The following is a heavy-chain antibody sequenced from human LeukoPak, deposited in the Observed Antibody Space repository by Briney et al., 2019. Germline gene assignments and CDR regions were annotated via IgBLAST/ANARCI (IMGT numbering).Heavy chain of an antibody. D-gene: IGHD2-2*01. J-gene: IGHJ5*02. CDR3: ATLPYCSRTSCYRDNWFDP. V-gene: IGHV4-59*12. CDR1: GGSFSGYY. Sequence: PSETLSLTCAVYGGSFSGYYWSWIRQPPGKGLEWIGYIYYSGSTNYNPSLKSRVTISVDRSKNQFSLKLSSVTAADTAVYYCATLPYCSRTSCYRDNWFDPWGQGTLVTVSS. CDR2: IYYSGST.